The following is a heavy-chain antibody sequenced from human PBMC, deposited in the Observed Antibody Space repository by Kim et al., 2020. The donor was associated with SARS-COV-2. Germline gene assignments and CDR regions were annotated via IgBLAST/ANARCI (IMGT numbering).Heavy chain of an antibody. Sequence: SKTLSLTCAVYGGSFSGYYWSWIRQPPGKGLEWIGEINHSGRTNYNPSLKSRVTISVDTPKNQFSLKLTSVTAADAALYFCARRLSNTSGWGSHYCDLWGQGILVTVSS. CDR2: INHSGRT. J-gene: IGHJ1*01. CDR3: ARRLSNTSGWGSHYCDL. CDR1: GGSFSGYY. V-gene: IGHV4-34*01. D-gene: IGHD3-10*01.